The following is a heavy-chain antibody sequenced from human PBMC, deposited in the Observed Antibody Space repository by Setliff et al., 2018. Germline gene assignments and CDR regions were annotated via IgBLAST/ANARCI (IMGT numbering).Heavy chain of an antibody. D-gene: IGHD5-18*01. CDR1: GGSISTTDYY. J-gene: IGHJ4*02. CDR2: VYYSGNT. Sequence: SETLSLTCTVSGGSISTTDYYWGWIRQPPGKGLEWIGCVYYSGNTYYNPSLKSRVTISVDTSKNQFSLNLNSVTAADTAVYYCASSGGYRGYWGRGTMVTVSS. CDR3: ASSGGYRGY. V-gene: IGHV4-39*07.